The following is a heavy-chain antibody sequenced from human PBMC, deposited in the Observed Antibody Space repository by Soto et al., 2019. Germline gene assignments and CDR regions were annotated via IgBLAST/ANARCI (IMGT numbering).Heavy chain of an antibody. J-gene: IGHJ4*02. V-gene: IGHV5-51*01. CDR2: IYPGDSDI. Sequence: GESLKISCKGSGYSFTSYWIAWVRQVPGKGLELMGVIYPGDSDIRYSPSFQGQVTISADKSISTAYLQWSSLKASDSAMYYCARGPVGGYYDSSGYLTNFDYWGQGTLVTVSS. CDR1: GYSFTSYW. CDR3: ARGPVGGYYDSSGYLTNFDY. D-gene: IGHD3-22*01.